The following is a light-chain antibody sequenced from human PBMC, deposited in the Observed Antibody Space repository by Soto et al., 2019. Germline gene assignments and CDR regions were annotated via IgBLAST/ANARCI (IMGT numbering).Light chain of an antibody. Sequence: EIVWTQSPGTLSLSPGERATLSCRASQSVSSSYLAWYQQKPGQPPRLLIYGASTRATGIPARFSGSGSGIDFTPTISRQQPEDSAVYYCQQYGVSPTFGGGTKVDIK. CDR2: GAS. CDR3: QQYGVSPT. CDR1: QSVSSSY. J-gene: IGKJ4*01. V-gene: IGKV3-20*01.